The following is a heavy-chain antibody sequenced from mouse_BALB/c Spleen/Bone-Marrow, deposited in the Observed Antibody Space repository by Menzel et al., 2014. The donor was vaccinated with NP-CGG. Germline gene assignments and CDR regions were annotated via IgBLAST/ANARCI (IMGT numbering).Heavy chain of an antibody. V-gene: IGHV14-3*02. CDR1: GFNIKDAY. D-gene: IGHD1-1*01. Sequence: VQLHQSGAELVKPGASVKLSCTASGFNIKDAYMHWVKQRPEQGLEWIGRIDPANGNTKYDPKFQGKATITADTSSNTAYLQLSSLTSEDTAVYYCASYYYGSSRFAYWGQGTLVTVSA. CDR3: ASYYYGSSRFAY. CDR2: IDPANGNT. J-gene: IGHJ3*01.